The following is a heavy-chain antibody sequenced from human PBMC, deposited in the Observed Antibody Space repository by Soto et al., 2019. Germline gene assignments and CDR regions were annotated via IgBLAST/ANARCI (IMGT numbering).Heavy chain of an antibody. D-gene: IGHD2-15*01. CDR3: ARGIATGQLDP. CDR1: GYTFTRYT. CDR2: INPDNGNT. Sequence: QVQLVQSGAEVKKPGASVKISCTASGYTFTRYTMNWVRQAPGQRLEWMGWINPDNGNTKSSQKFQDRVIITRDTPASTAYMDLSSLRSEDTAVYYCARGIATGQLDPWGQGTLVTVSS. V-gene: IGHV1-3*01. J-gene: IGHJ5*02.